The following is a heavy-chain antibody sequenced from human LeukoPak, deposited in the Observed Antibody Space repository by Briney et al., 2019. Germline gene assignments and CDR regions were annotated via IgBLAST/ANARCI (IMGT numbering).Heavy chain of an antibody. V-gene: IGHV4-39*01. D-gene: IGHD6-19*01. CDR1: GGSISSSSYY. CDR3: ARLIAVAGTDY. J-gene: IGHJ4*02. Sequence: SETLSLTCTVSGGSISSSSYYWGWIRQPPGKGLEWIGSIYYSGSTYYNPSLKSRVTISVDTSKNQFSLKLSSVTAADTAVYYCARLIAVAGTDYWGQGTLVTVSS. CDR2: IYYSGST.